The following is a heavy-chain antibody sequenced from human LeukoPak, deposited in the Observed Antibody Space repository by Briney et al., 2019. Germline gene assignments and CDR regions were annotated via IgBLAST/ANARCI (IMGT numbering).Heavy chain of an antibody. V-gene: IGHV3-9*01. CDR1: GFTLDDYG. CDR3: ARESDILTVYKDY. J-gene: IGHJ4*02. CDR2: ISWNSGSI. D-gene: IGHD3-9*01. Sequence: GRSLRLSCVASGFTLDDYGMNWVRQAPGKGLEWVSGISWNSGSIAFADSVKGRFTISRDNAKNSLYLQMNSLRAEDTAVYYCARESDILTVYKDYWGQGTLVTVSS.